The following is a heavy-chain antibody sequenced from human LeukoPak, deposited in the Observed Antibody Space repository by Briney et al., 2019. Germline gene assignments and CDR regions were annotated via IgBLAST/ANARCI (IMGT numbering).Heavy chain of an antibody. V-gene: IGHV4-31*03. D-gene: IGHD2-2*01. J-gene: IGHJ5*02. CDR3: ARGRDIVVVPAAGFGSWFDP. CDR1: GGSISISSGGYY. CDR2: IYYSGST. Sequence: SETLSLTCTVSGGSISISSGGYYWSWIRQHPGKGLEWIGYIYYSGSTYYNPSLESRVIISLDMSKNQFSLKLSSVTAADTAVYYCARGRDIVVVPAAGFGSWFDPWGQGTLVTVSS.